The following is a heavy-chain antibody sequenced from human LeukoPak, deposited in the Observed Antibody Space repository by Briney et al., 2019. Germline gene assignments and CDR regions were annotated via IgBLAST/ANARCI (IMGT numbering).Heavy chain of an antibody. Sequence: PGGSLRLSCAASGFTFSDYYMSWIRQAPGKGLEWVSYISSSGSTIYYADFVKGRFTISRDNAKNSLYLQMNSLRAEDTAVYYCARTRTATAIWGDFDYWGQGTLVTVSS. CDR2: ISSSGSTI. CDR1: GFTFSDYY. V-gene: IGHV3-11*01. D-gene: IGHD2-2*02. J-gene: IGHJ4*02. CDR3: ARTRTATAIWGDFDY.